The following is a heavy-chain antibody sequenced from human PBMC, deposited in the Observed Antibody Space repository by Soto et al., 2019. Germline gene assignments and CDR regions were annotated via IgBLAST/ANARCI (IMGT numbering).Heavy chain of an antibody. CDR2: IDGSAGAT. CDR1: GLTFPVYA. J-gene: IGHJ4*02. V-gene: IGHV3-23*01. Sequence: EVQLLDSGGGLVQPGGSLRLSCAASGLTFPVYAMSWVRQAPGGGLQWGSSIDGSAGATSYADFVKGRFTISRDNSMNTLYLQMNSLRAEDTAVYYCAKNFLGGAYNEGYFDSGGQGTRVTVSS. D-gene: IGHD1-20*01. CDR3: AKNFLGGAYNEGYFDS.